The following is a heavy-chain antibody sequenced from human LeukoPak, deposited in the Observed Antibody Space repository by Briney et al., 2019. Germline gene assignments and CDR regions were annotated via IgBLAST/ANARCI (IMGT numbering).Heavy chain of an antibody. V-gene: IGHV3-49*04. CDR2: IRSKTYGGTT. J-gene: IGHJ4*02. D-gene: IGHD3-16*02. CDR3: TRYYDYVWGSYRYIDY. Sequence: SLRLSCTASGFSFGDYAMSWVRQAPGKGLEWVGFIRSKTYGGTTEYAASVKGRFTISRDDSESIAHLQMNSLKTEDTAVYYCTRYYDYVWGSYRYIDYWGQGTLVTASS. CDR1: GFSFGDYA.